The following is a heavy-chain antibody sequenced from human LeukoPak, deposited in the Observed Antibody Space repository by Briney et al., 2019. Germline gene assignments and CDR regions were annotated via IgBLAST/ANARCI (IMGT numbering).Heavy chain of an antibody. CDR3: AREDWYFDL. CDR2: INHSGST. Sequence: SGTLSLTCAVYGGSLTDYYWAWIRQPPGKGLEWIGEINHSGSTNYSPSLKSRVTISLDTSKNQFFLKLNSVTAADTAVYYCAREDWYFDLWGRGTLVTVSS. V-gene: IGHV4-34*01. CDR1: GGSLTDYY. J-gene: IGHJ2*01.